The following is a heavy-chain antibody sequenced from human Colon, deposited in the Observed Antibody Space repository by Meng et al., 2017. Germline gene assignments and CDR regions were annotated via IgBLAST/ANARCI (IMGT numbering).Heavy chain of an antibody. J-gene: IGHJ4*02. Sequence: KPEASGPGPVKPSEPLSLTCNVSGGSISSNGYYWDWVRQPPGKGLGWIGAIYHSGSTSYNPSLQSRVTMFVDTSKNQFSLMLTSVTATDTAVYYCARRRGGSGRDCWGQGTLVTVSS. D-gene: IGHD3-10*01. V-gene: IGHV4-39*01. CDR2: IYHSGST. CDR3: ARRRGGSGRDC. CDR1: GGSISSNGYY.